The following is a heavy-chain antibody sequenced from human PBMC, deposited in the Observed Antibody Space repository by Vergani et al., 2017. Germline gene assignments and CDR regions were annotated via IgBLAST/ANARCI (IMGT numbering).Heavy chain of an antibody. D-gene: IGHD4-17*01. CDR1: GFTFDDYA. CDR3: ARPSAPGDYDAIDI. Sequence: EVQLVESGGGLVQPGRSLRLSCAASGFTFDDYAMHWVRQAPGKGLEWVSGINWNSDSIAYVDSVRGRFTISRDNAKNSLYLQMNSLRDEYTAVYHCARPSAPGDYDAIDIWGQGTMVTVSS. CDR2: INWNSDSI. J-gene: IGHJ3*02. V-gene: IGHV3-9*01.